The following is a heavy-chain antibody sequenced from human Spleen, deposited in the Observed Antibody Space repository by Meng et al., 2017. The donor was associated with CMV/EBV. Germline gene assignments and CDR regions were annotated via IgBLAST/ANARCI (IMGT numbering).Heavy chain of an antibody. CDR3: ARAKTTAAGGWYFEL. J-gene: IGHJ2*01. Sequence: SGGSISSGAYYWSWIRQYPGKGLEWIAYIYYRANTYYNPSLKSRLTISVDTSKSLFSLNVSSVTAADTAVYYCARAKTTAAGGWYFELWGRGTLVTVSS. CDR2: IYYRANT. D-gene: IGHD6-13*01. V-gene: IGHV4-31*02. CDR1: GGSISSGAYY.